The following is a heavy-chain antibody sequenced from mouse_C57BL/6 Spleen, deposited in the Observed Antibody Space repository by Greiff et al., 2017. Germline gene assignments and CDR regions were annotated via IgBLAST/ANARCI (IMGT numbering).Heavy chain of an antibody. CDR3: ARGDLYAMDY. Sequence: EVMLVESGGGLVKPGGSLKLSCAASGFTFSSYAMSWVRQTPEKRLEWVATISDGGSYTYYPDNVKGRFTISRDNAKNNLYLQMSHLKSEDTAMYYCARGDLYAMDYWGQGTSVTVSS. D-gene: IGHD2-13*01. CDR2: ISDGGSYT. V-gene: IGHV5-4*03. J-gene: IGHJ4*01. CDR1: GFTFSSYA.